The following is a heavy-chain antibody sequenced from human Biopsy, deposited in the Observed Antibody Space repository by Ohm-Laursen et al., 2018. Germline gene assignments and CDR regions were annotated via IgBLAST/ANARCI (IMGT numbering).Heavy chain of an antibody. V-gene: IGHV3-9*01. CDR1: GFTFADHV. D-gene: IGHD3-3*01. J-gene: IGHJ4*02. CDR3: VRGYSSSWSGYLDH. Sequence: SLRLSCSASGFTFADHVMHWVRQAPGKGLEWVPGISWDGGSEGYADSVKGRFTISRGNAKNSLFLQMNSLTTEDTALYYCVRGYSSSWSGYLDHWGQGTLVTVSS. CDR2: ISWDGGSE.